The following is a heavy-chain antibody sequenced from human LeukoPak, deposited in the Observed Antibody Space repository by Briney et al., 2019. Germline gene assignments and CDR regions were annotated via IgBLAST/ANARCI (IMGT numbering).Heavy chain of an antibody. CDR3: ARDGKLPKKRPFDY. D-gene: IGHD2-15*01. CDR1: GYTFTGYY. J-gene: IGHJ4*02. CDR2: ISAYNGNT. V-gene: IGHV1-18*04. Sequence: ASVKVSCKASGYTFTGYYMHWVRQAPGQGLEWMGWISAYNGNTNYAQKLQGRVTMTTDTSTSTAYMELRSLRSDDTAVYYCARDGKLPKKRPFDYWGQGTLVTVSS.